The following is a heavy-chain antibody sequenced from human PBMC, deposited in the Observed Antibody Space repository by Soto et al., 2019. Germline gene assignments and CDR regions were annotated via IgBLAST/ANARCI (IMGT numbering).Heavy chain of an antibody. CDR1: GHLFTAYS. D-gene: IGHD2-15*01. V-gene: IGHV1-46*01. CDR2: VNPSGGST. J-gene: IGHJ1*01. CDR3: AREENCSGGTCYSEYFHR. Sequence: ASVKVSCKASGHLFTAYSMPWVRLAPGQGLEWMGVVNPSGGSTKYAQHFQGRVTMTRDTSTTTIYMELSSLRSDDTAIYYCAREENCSGGTCYSEYFHRWGQGTLVTVSS.